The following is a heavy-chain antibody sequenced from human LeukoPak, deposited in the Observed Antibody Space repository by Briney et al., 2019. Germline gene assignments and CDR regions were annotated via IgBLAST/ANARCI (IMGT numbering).Heavy chain of an antibody. CDR2: MNPNSGNT. D-gene: IGHD6-19*01. V-gene: IGHV1-8*01. CDR3: ARVAVAGTTGEYYYYYYMDV. CDR1: GYTFTSYD. Sequence: GASVKVSCKASGYTFTSYDINRVRQATGQGLDWMGWMNPNSGNTGYAQKFQGRVTMTRNTSISSAYMELISLRSGDTAVYYCARVAVAGTTGEYYYYYYMDVWGKGTTVTVSS. J-gene: IGHJ6*03.